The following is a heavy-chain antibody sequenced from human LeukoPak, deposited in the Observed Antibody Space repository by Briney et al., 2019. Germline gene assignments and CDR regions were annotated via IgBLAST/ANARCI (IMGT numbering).Heavy chain of an antibody. CDR1: GFTFSSYA. D-gene: IGHD3-3*01. Sequence: GGSLRLSCAASGFTFSSYAMHWVRQAPGKGLEWVAVIWYDGSNKYYADSVKGRFTISRDNSKNTLYLQMNSLRAEDTAVYYCAKDKIPVLRFLEWPDYWGQGTLVTVSS. CDR3: AKDKIPVLRFLEWPDY. CDR2: IWYDGSNK. J-gene: IGHJ4*02. V-gene: IGHV3-30*02.